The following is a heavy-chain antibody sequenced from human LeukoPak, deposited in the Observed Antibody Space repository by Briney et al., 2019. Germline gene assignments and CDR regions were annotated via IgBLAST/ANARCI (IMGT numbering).Heavy chain of an antibody. CDR1: GYTFTGYY. D-gene: IGHD3-22*01. V-gene: IGHV1-69*13. CDR2: IIPIFGTA. Sequence: SVKVSCKASGYTFTGYYMHWVRQAPGQGLEWMGGIIPIFGTANYAQKFQGRVTITADESTSTAYMELSSLRSEDTAVYYCARGNYYYDSSGYYYGQFDYWGQGTLVTVSS. J-gene: IGHJ4*02. CDR3: ARGNYYYDSSGYYYGQFDY.